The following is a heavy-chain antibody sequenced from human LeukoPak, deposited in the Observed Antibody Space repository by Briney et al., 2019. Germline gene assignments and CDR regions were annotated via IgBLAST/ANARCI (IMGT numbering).Heavy chain of an antibody. J-gene: IGHJ4*02. D-gene: IGHD2-15*01. CDR3: AKISWDGRGTFY. Sequence: GGSLRLSCAASGFTFSTYSMSWVRQAPGKGLEWVSAIRGGGETTYYADSVKGRFTISRDNSKDTLSLQMVSLRAEDTAVYYCAKISWDGRGTFYWGQGTLVTVSS. CDR1: GFTFSTYS. CDR2: IRGGGETT. V-gene: IGHV3-23*01.